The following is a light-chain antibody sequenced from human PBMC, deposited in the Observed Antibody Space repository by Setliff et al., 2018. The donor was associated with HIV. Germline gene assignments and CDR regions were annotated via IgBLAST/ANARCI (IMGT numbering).Light chain of an antibody. CDR1: SSDVGGHNY. V-gene: IGLV2-14*01. CDR3: SSYTNSVPRV. CDR2: EVS. J-gene: IGLJ1*01. Sequence: LTQPASVSGSPGQSITISCTGTSSDVGGHNYVSWYQHHPGKAPKVMIYEVSNRPSGVSNRFSGSKSGNTATLTISGLQAEDEADYYCSSYTNSVPRVFGTGTKVT.